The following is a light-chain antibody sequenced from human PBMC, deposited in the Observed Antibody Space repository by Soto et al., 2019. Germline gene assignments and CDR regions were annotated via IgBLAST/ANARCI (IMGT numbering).Light chain of an antibody. CDR1: QAIAGL. CDR3: QQAYSFPLT. CDR2: GTS. J-gene: IGKJ4*01. Sequence: IPMIPSPSSVYACVVDRFTVACRSSQAIAGLLAWYQQKPGTAPRLLIYGTSTLQSGVPSSFSGSASGTDFTLTINSLQPEDVATYYCQQAYSFPLTFGGGTKV. V-gene: IGKV1D-12*01.